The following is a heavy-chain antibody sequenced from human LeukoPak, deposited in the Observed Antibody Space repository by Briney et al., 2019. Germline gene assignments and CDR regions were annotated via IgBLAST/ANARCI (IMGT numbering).Heavy chain of an antibody. CDR1: GFTVSSNY. CDR3: ARVDFDSGSFGY. J-gene: IGHJ4*02. D-gene: IGHD3-10*01. Sequence: GGSLRLSCAASGFTVSSNYMSWVRQAPGKGLEWVSVIYSGGSTYYADSVKGRFTISRDNSKNTLYLQMNSLRAEDTAVYYCARVDFDSGSFGYWGQGTLVTVSS. V-gene: IGHV3-53*01. CDR2: IYSGGST.